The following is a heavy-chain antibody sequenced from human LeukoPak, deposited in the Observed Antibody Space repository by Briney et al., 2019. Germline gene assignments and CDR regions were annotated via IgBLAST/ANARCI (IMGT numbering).Heavy chain of an antibody. CDR3: ARFQGGPPVPEDYYYYYYMDV. Sequence: ASVKVSCKASGYTFTSYDINWVRQATGQGLEWMGWMNPNSCNTVYAQKFQGRVTINRNTSISTAYMELSSLRSEDTAVYYCARFQGGPPVPEDYYYYYYMDVWGKGTTVTVSS. CDR1: GYTFTSYD. D-gene: IGHD6-25*01. V-gene: IGHV1-8*01. CDR2: MNPNSCNT. J-gene: IGHJ6*03.